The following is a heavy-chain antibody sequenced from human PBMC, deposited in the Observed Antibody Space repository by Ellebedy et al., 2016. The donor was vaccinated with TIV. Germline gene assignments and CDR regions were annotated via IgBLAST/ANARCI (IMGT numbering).Heavy chain of an antibody. CDR2: VKSKTDGGTT. Sequence: GGSLRLXXAPSGFTFSNAWMSWVRQAPGKGREWVGRVKSKTDGGTTDYAAPVKGRFTISRDDSKNTLYLQMNSLKTEDTAVYYCTVQSGSYSYWGQGTLVTVSS. V-gene: IGHV3-15*01. CDR3: TVQSGSYSY. D-gene: IGHD1-26*01. J-gene: IGHJ4*02. CDR1: GFTFSNAW.